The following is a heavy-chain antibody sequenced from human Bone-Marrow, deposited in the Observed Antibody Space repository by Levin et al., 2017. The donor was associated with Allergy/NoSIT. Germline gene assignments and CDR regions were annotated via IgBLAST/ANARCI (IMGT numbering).Heavy chain of an antibody. CDR1: GGSISSGNYY. CDR3: ARVGHVRESSGTSWYSFSYYYMDV. J-gene: IGHJ6*03. V-gene: IGHV4-61*02. Sequence: PSETLSLTCTVSGGSISSGNYYWSWIRQPAGERLEWIGRIYTSGSTNYNPSLKSRVTISLDTSKNQFSLKLTSFTAADTAVYYCARVGHVRESSGTSWYSFSYYYMDVWGKGTTVTVSS. D-gene: IGHD2-2*02. CDR2: IYTSGST.